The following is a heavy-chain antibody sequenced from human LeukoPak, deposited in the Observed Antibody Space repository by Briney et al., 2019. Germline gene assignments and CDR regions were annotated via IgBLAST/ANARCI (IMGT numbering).Heavy chain of an antibody. CDR2: ITGSGGST. CDR3: AKWAVSGRGFDY. J-gene: IGHJ4*02. D-gene: IGHD6-19*01. CDR1: AFTFSSYA. V-gene: IGHV3-23*01. Sequence: PGGSLRLSCAASAFTFSSYAMSWVRHAPGKGLERVSDITGSGGSTHYADSVKGRFTISRDNSKNTLYLQMNSLRAEDTAVYYCAKWAVSGRGFDYWGQGTLVTVSS.